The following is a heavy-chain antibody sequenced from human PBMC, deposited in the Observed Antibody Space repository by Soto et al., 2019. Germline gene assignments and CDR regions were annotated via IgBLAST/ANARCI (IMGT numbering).Heavy chain of an antibody. CDR2: ISWDGGST. CDR3: AKDIGDYYYYGMDV. V-gene: IGHV3-43*01. J-gene: IGHJ6*02. Sequence: EVQLVESGGVVVQPGGSLRLSCAASGFTFDDYTMHWVRQAPGKGLEWVSLISWDGGSTYYADSVKGRFTISRDNSKNSLYLQMNSLRTEDTALYYCAKDIGDYYYYGMDVWGQGTTVTVSS. CDR1: GFTFDDYT. D-gene: IGHD4-17*01.